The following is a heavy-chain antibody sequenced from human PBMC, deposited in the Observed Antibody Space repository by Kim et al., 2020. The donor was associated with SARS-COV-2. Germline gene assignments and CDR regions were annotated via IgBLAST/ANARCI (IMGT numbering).Heavy chain of an antibody. CDR2: INHSGRT. CDR3: ARRVSNTSGSGSRYCDH. J-gene: IGHJ4*02. Sequence: SETLSLTCAVYGGSVSGYYWSWIRQPPGKGLEWIGEINHSGRTNYNPSLKSRVTISVDTSKNQFSLKLTSVTAADTAVYYCARRVSNTSGSGSRYCDHWGQGNLVTVSS. V-gene: IGHV4-34*01. CDR1: GGSVSGYY. D-gene: IGHD3-10*01.